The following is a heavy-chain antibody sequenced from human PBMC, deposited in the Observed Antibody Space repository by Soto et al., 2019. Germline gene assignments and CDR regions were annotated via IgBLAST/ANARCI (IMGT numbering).Heavy chain of an antibody. Sequence: GASVKVSCKASGYTFTSYGISWVRQAPGQGLEWMGWISAYNGNTNYAQKLQGRVTMTTDTSTSTAYMELRSLRSDDTAVYYCAKAGPQPTLDFGMDVWGQGTTVTVSS. D-gene: IGHD3-3*01. V-gene: IGHV1-18*01. J-gene: IGHJ6*02. CDR1: GYTFTSYG. CDR2: ISAYNGNT. CDR3: AKAGPQPTLDFGMDV.